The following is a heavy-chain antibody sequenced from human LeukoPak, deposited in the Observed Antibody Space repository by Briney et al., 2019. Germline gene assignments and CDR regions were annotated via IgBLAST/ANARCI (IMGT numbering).Heavy chain of an antibody. V-gene: IGHV4-59*01. CDR2: IYYSGST. D-gene: IGHD3-10*01. CDR1: GGSISSYY. CDR3: AREGSTMVRGGLDI. J-gene: IGHJ3*02. Sequence: SETLSLTCTVSGGSISSYYWSWIRQPPGKGLEWIGYIYYSGSTNYNPSPKSRVTISVDTSKNQFSLKLSSVTAADTAVCYCAREGSTMVRGGLDIWGQGTMVTVSS.